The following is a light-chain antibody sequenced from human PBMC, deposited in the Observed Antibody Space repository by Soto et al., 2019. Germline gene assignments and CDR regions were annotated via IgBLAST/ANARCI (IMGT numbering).Light chain of an antibody. CDR3: SSYTSSSTPYV. J-gene: IGLJ1*01. Sequence: QSALAQPASVSGSPGQSITISCTGTSSDVGGYNYVSWYQQHPGKAPKPMIYEVSNRPSGVSKRFSGSKSGNTASLTISGLQAEDVADYYCSSYTSSSTPYVVGTGTKVTVL. CDR2: EVS. CDR1: SSDVGGYNY. V-gene: IGLV2-14*01.